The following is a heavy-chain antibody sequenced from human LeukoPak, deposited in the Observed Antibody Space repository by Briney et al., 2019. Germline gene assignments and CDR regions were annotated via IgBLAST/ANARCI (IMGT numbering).Heavy chain of an antibody. J-gene: IGHJ5*02. CDR3: VRGIYYDSGRNCFDP. D-gene: IGHD3-22*01. CDR2: SSTTGNT. Sequence: PSETLSLTCTVSGGSISSYYWSWIRQPAGKGLEWIGRSSTTGNTNYNPSLKSRVTMSVDMSKNQFSLRLTSVTAADTAVYYCVRGIYYDSGRNCFDPWGQGTLVTVSS. CDR1: GGSISSYY. V-gene: IGHV4-4*07.